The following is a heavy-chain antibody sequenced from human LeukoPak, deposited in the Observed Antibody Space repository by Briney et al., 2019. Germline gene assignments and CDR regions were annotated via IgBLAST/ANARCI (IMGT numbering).Heavy chain of an antibody. J-gene: IGHJ4*02. CDR2: ISIKAHAETA. Sequence: GGALRLPCAASGFTFSNAWLNGGRQPLGQGLEWGGRISIKAHAETADYAATVKDRFSISRDDSKNTLYLQMNSLKIEATAVYYCIAVSLGGGGQGTLVTVSS. D-gene: IGHD3-10*01. V-gene: IGHV3-15*01. CDR1: GFTFSNAW. CDR3: IAVSLGG.